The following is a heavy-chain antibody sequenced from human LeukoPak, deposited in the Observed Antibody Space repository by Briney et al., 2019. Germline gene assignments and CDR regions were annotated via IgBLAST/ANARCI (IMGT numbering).Heavy chain of an antibody. CDR3: ARDKKGVKDYYGSGSYYAGGFDY. V-gene: IGHV1-2*02. D-gene: IGHD3-10*01. CDR1: GYTFTGYY. Sequence: ASVKVSCKASGYTFTGYYMHWVRQAPGQGLEWMGWINPNSGGTNYAQKLQGRVTMTTDTSTSTAYMELRSLRSDDTAAYYCARDKKGVKDYYGSGSYYAGGFDYWGQGTLVTVSS. CDR2: INPNSGGT. J-gene: IGHJ4*02.